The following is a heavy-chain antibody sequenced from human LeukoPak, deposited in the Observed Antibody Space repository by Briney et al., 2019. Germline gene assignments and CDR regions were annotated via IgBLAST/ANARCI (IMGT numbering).Heavy chain of an antibody. CDR2: ISFDGSYK. Sequence: PGRSLRLSCVASGFSFSSYGMHWVRQAPGKGLEWVGVISFDGSYKYYADSVKGRFTISRDNSKNTLYLQMNSLRAEDTAVYYCAKGVVTATLHGAFDIWGQGTMVTVSS. CDR1: GFSFSSYG. V-gene: IGHV3-30*18. CDR3: AKGVVTATLHGAFDI. D-gene: IGHD5-18*01. J-gene: IGHJ3*02.